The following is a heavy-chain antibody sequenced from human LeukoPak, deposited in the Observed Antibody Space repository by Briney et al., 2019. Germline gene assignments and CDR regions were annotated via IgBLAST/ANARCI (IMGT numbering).Heavy chain of an antibody. D-gene: IGHD3-9*01. Sequence: PGGSLRLSCAASRFTFSSYAMSWVRQAPGKGLEWVSAISGSGGSTYYADSVKGRFTISRDNSKNTLYLQMNSLRAEDTAVYYCAKDSPVLRYFDWLPNYFDYWGQGTLVTVSS. CDR1: RFTFSSYA. J-gene: IGHJ4*02. V-gene: IGHV3-23*01. CDR3: AKDSPVLRYFDWLPNYFDY. CDR2: ISGSGGST.